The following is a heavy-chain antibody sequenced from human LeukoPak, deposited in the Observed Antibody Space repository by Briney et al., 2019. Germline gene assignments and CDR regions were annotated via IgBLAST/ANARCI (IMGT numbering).Heavy chain of an antibody. J-gene: IGHJ4*02. D-gene: IGHD4-17*01. Sequence: GGSLRLSCAASGFTFRSYAIHWVRQAPGKGLEWVAFISWDGTIKYYADSVKGRFSISRDNSKNTLYLQMNSLRAEDTAVYYCAKDLTVYGPIDYWGQGTLVTVSS. CDR1: GFTFRSYA. V-gene: IGHV3-30-3*01. CDR2: ISWDGTIK. CDR3: AKDLTVYGPIDY.